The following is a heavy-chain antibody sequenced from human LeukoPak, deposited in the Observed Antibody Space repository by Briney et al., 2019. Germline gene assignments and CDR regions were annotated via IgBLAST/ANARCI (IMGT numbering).Heavy chain of an antibody. CDR1: GFTFSSYS. Sequence: GGSLRLSCAASGFTFSSYSMNWVRQAPGKGLEWVSSISSSSSYIYYADSVKGRFTISRDNAKNSLYLQMNSLRAEDTAVYYCARGGPSRYYGMDVWGQGTTVTVSS. V-gene: IGHV3-21*01. CDR2: ISSSSSYI. J-gene: IGHJ6*02. CDR3: ARGGPSRYYGMDV.